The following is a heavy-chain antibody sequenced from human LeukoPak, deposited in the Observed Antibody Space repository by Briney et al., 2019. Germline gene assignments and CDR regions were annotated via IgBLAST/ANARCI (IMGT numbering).Heavy chain of an antibody. V-gene: IGHV4-34*01. CDR2: TIHNVRT. D-gene: IGHD3-3*01. J-gene: IGHJ2*01. Sequence: TSETLSPTCAVFGASFSGYYSSWIRHPPGKGLEWIGSTIHNVRTTYNPSPKTRSTISEHTTNNQPPLKVSSATPASTAVYYCARGGRFLVWLLSPGSNWYFDLWGRGPLVTVSS. CDR3: ARGGRFLVWLLSPGSNWYFDL. CDR1: GASFSGYY.